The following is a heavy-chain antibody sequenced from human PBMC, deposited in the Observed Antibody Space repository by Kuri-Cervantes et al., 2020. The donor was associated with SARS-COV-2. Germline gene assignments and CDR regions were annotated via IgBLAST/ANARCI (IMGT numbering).Heavy chain of an antibody. CDR2: IYGGGST. D-gene: IGHD6-13*01. CDR3: ARGYEARYSSSWYLDY. J-gene: IGHJ4*02. CDR1: GFTVSSNY. V-gene: IGHV3-53*01. Sequence: GGSLRLSCAASGFTVSSNYMSWVRQAPGKGLEWVSIIYGGGSTYYADSVKGRFTISRENSKNTLYLQMNSLRAEDTAVYYCARGYEARYSSSWYLDYWGQGTLVTVSS.